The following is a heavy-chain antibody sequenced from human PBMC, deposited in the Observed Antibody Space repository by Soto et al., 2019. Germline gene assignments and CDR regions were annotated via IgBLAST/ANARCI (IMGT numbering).Heavy chain of an antibody. J-gene: IGHJ5*02. Sequence: PSETLSLTCAVSGGSFSGYYWSWIRQPPGKGLEWIGEVNHSGSTNYNPSLKSRVTISVDTSKNQFSLKLSSVTAADTAVYYCARVANYRRTGLQLWLHWFDPWGQGTLVTVSS. V-gene: IGHV4-34*01. CDR2: VNHSGST. CDR3: ARVANYRRTGLQLWLHWFDP. D-gene: IGHD5-18*01. CDR1: GGSFSGYY.